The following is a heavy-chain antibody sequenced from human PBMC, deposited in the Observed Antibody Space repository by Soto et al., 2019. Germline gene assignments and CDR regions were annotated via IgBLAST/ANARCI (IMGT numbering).Heavy chain of an antibody. J-gene: IGHJ3*02. Sequence: SETLSLTCAVSGYSISSSNWWGWIRQPPGKGLEWIGYIYYSGSTYYNPSLKSRVTMSVDTSKNQFSLKLSSVTAVDTAVYYCAGGRGYSYGVTDAFDIWGQGTMVTVSS. CDR3: AGGRGYSYGVTDAFDI. D-gene: IGHD5-18*01. CDR1: GYSISSSNW. V-gene: IGHV4-28*01. CDR2: IYYSGST.